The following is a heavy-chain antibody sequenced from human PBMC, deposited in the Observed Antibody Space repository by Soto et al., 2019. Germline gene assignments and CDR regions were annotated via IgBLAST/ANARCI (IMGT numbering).Heavy chain of an antibody. V-gene: IGHV3-23*04. J-gene: IGHJ4*02. CDR1: GFSFASFA. Sequence: DVRLAESGGGLVQPGGSLRLSCTTSGFSFASFAMTWVRRPPGKGLEWVATISGSDGKTYYADSVKGRFSISRDTSRNTLYLQMNSLRADDTAIYYCAKWSYLDYWGQGTRVTVSS. CDR2: ISGSDGKT. CDR3: AKWSYLDY. D-gene: IGHD3-3*01.